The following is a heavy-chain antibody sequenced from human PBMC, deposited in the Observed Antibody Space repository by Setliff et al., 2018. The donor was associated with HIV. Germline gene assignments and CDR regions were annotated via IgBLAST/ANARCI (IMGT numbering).Heavy chain of an antibody. CDR3: ARDRGAYYECFDQ. V-gene: IGHV1-69*13. CDR1: GYTFTNFG. D-gene: IGHD1-26*01. Sequence: GASVKVSCKSSGYTFTNFGISWVRQAPGQGPEWMGGIVPGDGSTKYAQKFHDRLTFSADESTTTVYMELSNLRSDDTAVYFCARDRGAYYECFDQWGQGTLVTVSS. CDR2: IVPGDGST. J-gene: IGHJ4*02.